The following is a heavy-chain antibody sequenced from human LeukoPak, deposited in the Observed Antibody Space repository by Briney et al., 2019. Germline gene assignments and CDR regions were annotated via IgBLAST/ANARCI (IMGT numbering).Heavy chain of an antibody. Sequence: SGVDIYYADSMRGRFTVTRDNAKNSLYLQMNSLRVEDTAVYYCARAPGLWSYGMDVWGQGTTVTVSS. CDR2: SGVDI. J-gene: IGHJ6*02. D-gene: IGHD3-10*01. CDR3: ARAPGLWSYGMDV. V-gene: IGHV3-11*01.